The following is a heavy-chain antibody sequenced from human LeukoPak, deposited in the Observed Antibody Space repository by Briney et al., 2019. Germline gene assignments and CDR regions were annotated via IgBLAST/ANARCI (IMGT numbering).Heavy chain of an antibody. J-gene: IGHJ4*02. CDR1: GFTFNMYE. V-gene: IGHV3-48*03. CDR3: ARTLIATYYYDSGGHNDFDY. CDR2: ISGTSSTI. Sequence: GGSLRLSCAASGFTFNMYEMNWVRQAPGKGLEWLSYISGTSSTIYYADSVKGRFTVSRDNAKNSQYLQMNSLRAEDTAVYYCARTLIATYYYDSGGHNDFDYWGQGTLVTVSS. D-gene: IGHD3-22*01.